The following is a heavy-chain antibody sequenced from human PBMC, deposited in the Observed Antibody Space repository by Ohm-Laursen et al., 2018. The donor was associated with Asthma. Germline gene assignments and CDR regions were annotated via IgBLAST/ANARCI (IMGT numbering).Heavy chain of an antibody. CDR3: AKDAFGGVIVNYFDY. Sequence: SLRLSCAAPGFTFSSYGMHWVRQAPGKGLEWVAVISYDGSNKYYADSVKGRFTISRDNSKNTLYLQMNSLRAEDTAVYYCAKDAFGGVIVNYFDYWGQGTLVTVSS. D-gene: IGHD3-16*02. V-gene: IGHV3-30*18. CDR2: ISYDGSNK. CDR1: GFTFSSYG. J-gene: IGHJ4*02.